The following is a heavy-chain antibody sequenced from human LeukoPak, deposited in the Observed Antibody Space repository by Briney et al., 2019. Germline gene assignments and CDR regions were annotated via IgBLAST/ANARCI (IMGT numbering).Heavy chain of an antibody. CDR2: IRSSSYI. V-gene: IGHV3-21*01. D-gene: IGHD3-22*01. CDR1: GFTFSSYS. Sequence: PGGSLRLSCAASGFTFSSYSMNWVRQAPGKGLEWVSSIRSSSYIYYADSVKGRFTISRDNAKNSLYLQMNSLRAEDTAVYYCARGGSGYSGWGQGTLVTVSS. CDR3: ARGGSGYSG. J-gene: IGHJ4*02.